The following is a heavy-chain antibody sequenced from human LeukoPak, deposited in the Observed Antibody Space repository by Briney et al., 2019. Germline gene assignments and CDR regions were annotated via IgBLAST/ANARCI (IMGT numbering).Heavy chain of an antibody. V-gene: IGHV4-59*12. CDR3: ARETDYYGSGTPGGMDV. CDR2: IYSGGPT. CDR1: NGSISTYY. D-gene: IGHD3-10*01. Sequence: SETLSLTCTVSNGSISTYYWSWVRQPPGKGLEWIGYIYSGGPTNSNPSLKSRVTISVDTSKNQFSLKLSSVTAADTAVYYCARETDYYGSGTPGGMDVWGQGTTVTVSS. J-gene: IGHJ6*02.